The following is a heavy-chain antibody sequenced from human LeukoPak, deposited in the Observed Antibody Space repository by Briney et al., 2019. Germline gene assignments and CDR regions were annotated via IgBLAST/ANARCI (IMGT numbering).Heavy chain of an antibody. CDR2: IYPGDSDA. CDR3: ARHFGGSTSHAFDI. CDR1: GYSFTSYW. V-gene: IGHV5-51*01. D-gene: IGHD2-2*01. Sequence: PGESLKISCKGSGYSFTSYWIGWVCQLPGKGLEWMGLIYPGDSDARYSPSFQGQVTISADKSITTAYLQWSSLKASDTAMYYCARHFGGSTSHAFDIWGQGTMVTVSS. J-gene: IGHJ3*02.